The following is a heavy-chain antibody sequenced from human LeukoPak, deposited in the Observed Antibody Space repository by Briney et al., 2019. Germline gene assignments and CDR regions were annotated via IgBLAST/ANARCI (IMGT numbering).Heavy chain of an antibody. Sequence: ASVKVSFKASGYTFTGYYMHWVRQAPGQGLEWMGWINPNSGGTNYAQKFQGRVTMTRDTSISTAYMELSRLRSDDTAVYYCARGTYDFWSGSKLFDYWGQGTLVTVSS. V-gene: IGHV1-2*02. D-gene: IGHD3-3*01. CDR2: INPNSGGT. CDR3: ARGTYDFWSGSKLFDY. CDR1: GYTFTGYY. J-gene: IGHJ4*02.